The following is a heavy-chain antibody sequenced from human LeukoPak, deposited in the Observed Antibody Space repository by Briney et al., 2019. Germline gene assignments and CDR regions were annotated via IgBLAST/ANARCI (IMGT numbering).Heavy chain of an antibody. CDR2: ISAYNGNT. Sequence: GASVKVSCKASGYTFTSYGISWVRQAPGQGLEWMGWISAYNGNTNYAQKLQGRVTMTTDTSTSTAYMELRSLRSDDTAVYYCARGWSGEYYYYYGMDVWGQGTTVTVSS. J-gene: IGHJ6*02. CDR3: ARGWSGEYYYYYGMDV. CDR1: GYTFTSYG. V-gene: IGHV1-18*01. D-gene: IGHD3-3*01.